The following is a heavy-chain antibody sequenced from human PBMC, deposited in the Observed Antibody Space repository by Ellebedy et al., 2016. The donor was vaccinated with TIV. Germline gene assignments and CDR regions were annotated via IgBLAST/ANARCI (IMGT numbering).Heavy chain of an antibody. Sequence: GESLKISCIASGFNFRTYSMTWVRQAPGKGLECIAHIGMSSSSSYYADSVKVRFTISRDNAQNTLFLQMNSLRGEDTAVYYCARGWSTPDSWGQGTLVIVSS. D-gene: IGHD2-15*01. CDR2: IGMSSSSS. J-gene: IGHJ4*02. CDR1: GFNFRTYS. CDR3: ARGWSTPDS. V-gene: IGHV3-48*01.